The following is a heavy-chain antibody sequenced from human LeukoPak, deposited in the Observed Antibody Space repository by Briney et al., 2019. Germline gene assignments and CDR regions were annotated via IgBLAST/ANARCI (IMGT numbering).Heavy chain of an antibody. D-gene: IGHD6-19*01. J-gene: IGHJ4*02. Sequence: GGSLRLSCAASGFTFSSYGMHWVRQAPGKGLEWVAVIWYDGSNKYYADSVKGRFTISRDNSKNTLYLQMNSLRAEDTAVYYCARAKPAEYSSGWYQAYWGQGTLVTVSS. CDR3: ARAKPAEYSSGWYQAY. CDR2: IWYDGSNK. CDR1: GFTFSSYG. V-gene: IGHV3-33*01.